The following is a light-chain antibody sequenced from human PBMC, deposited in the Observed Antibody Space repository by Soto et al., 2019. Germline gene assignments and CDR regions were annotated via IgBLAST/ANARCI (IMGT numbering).Light chain of an antibody. Sequence: DIQMTQSPSSVSASVGDRIAITCRASEDIGGRLAWFQQKPGKAPQYLIQTASILQNDVPSRFSGSGSGTEFILTIIHLQPEDFASYLCLQFYSFPRTFGLGTNVDIK. J-gene: IGKJ1*01. CDR1: EDIGGR. CDR3: LQFYSFPRT. CDR2: TAS. V-gene: IGKV1-12*01.